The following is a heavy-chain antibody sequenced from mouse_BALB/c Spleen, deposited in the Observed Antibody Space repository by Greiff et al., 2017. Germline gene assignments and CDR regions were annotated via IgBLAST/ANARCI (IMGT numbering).Heavy chain of an antibody. D-gene: IGHD2-10*01. CDR1: GYTFTSYY. V-gene: IGHV1S81*02. Sequence: QVQLQQPGAELVKPGASVKLSCKASGYTFTSYYMYWVKQRPGQGLEWIGGINPSNGGTNFNEKFKSKATLTVDKSSSTAYMQLSSLTSEDSAVYYCTRSYYGNYDYWGQGTTLTVSS. CDR3: TRSYYGNYDY. CDR2: INPSNGGT. J-gene: IGHJ2*01.